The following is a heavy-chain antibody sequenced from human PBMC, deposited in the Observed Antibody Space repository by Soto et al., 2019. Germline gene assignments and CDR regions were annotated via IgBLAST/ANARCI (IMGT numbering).Heavy chain of an antibody. CDR2: IYHSGST. V-gene: IGHV4-4*02. Sequence: QVQLQESGPGLVKPSGTLSLTCAVSGGSISSSNWWSWVRQPPGKGLEWIGEIYHSGSTKYNPSLKSRVTISVDKSKNQFSLKLSSVTAADTAVYYCASDCSSTSCYEAFDIWGQGTMVTVSS. CDR1: GGSISSSNW. D-gene: IGHD2-2*01. J-gene: IGHJ3*02. CDR3: ASDCSSTSCYEAFDI.